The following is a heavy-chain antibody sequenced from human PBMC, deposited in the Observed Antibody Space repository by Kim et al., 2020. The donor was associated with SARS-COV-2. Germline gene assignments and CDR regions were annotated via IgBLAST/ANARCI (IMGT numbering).Heavy chain of an antibody. D-gene: IGHD3-22*01. Sequence: SETLSLTCTVSGGSISSYYWSWIRQPPGKGLEWIGYIYYSGSTNYNPSLKSRVTISVDTSKNQFSLKLSSVTAADTAVYYCARVRSDYYDSSGYDHFDYWGQGTLVTVSS. J-gene: IGHJ4*02. CDR2: IYYSGST. V-gene: IGHV4-59*01. CDR3: ARVRSDYYDSSGYDHFDY. CDR1: GGSISSYY.